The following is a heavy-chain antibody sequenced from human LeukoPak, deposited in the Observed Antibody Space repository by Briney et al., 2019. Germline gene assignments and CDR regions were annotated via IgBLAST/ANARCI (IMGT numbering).Heavy chain of an antibody. CDR1: GGSISGYY. CDR2: VYYSGSS. CDR3: ARDGPQPYDILAGQGAFDI. J-gene: IGHJ3*02. V-gene: IGHV4-59*01. D-gene: IGHD3-9*01. Sequence: PSETLSLTCTVSGGSISGYYWSWIRQPPGKGLDWIGNVYYSGSSNYNPSLKSRVTISVDTSKKHFSLRVTSVTAADTAVYYCARDGPQPYDILAGQGAFDIWGQGTMVTVSS.